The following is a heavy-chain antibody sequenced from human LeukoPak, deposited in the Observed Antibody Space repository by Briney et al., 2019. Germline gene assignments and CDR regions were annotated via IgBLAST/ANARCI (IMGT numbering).Heavy chain of an antibody. CDR1: GYTFTSYW. V-gene: IGHV5-51*01. CDR2: IYPGDSDT. CDR3: TRVAVAGTQWFDP. J-gene: IGHJ5*02. D-gene: IGHD6-19*01. Sequence: GESLKISCKGSGYTFTSYWIAWVRQMPGKDLEWMGIIYPGDSDTRYSPSFQGQVTISVDKSISTAYLQWSSLKASDTAMYYCTRVAVAGTQWFDPWGQGTLVTVSS.